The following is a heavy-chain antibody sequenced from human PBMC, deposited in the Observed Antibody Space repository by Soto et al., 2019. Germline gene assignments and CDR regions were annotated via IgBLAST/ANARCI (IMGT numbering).Heavy chain of an antibody. D-gene: IGHD6-13*01. J-gene: IGHJ5*02. CDR2: IIPIFGTA. CDR3: AGGYSSSWYARGWFDP. V-gene: IGHV1-69*05. Sequence: QVQLVQSGAEVKKPGSSVKVSCKASGGTFSSYAISWVRQAPGQGLEWMGGIIPIFGTANYAQKFQGRVTITXXEXTXXAYMELSSLRSEDTAVYYCAGGYSSSWYARGWFDPWGQGTLVTVSS. CDR1: GGTFSSYA.